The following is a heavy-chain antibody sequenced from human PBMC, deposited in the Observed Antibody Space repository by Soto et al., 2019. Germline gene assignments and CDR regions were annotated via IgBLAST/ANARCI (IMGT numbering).Heavy chain of an antibody. CDR3: ASIPVAGNDWFDP. D-gene: IGHD6-19*01. J-gene: IGHJ5*02. CDR2: INHSGTT. V-gene: IGHV4-59*01. Sequence: PSETLSLTCTVSGGSLSNYYWSWIRQPPGKGLEWIGYINHSGTTNYNPSLKSRVTISVDTSKNQFSLKLNSVTAADTAVYYCASIPVAGNDWFDPWGQGALVTVS. CDR1: GGSLSNYY.